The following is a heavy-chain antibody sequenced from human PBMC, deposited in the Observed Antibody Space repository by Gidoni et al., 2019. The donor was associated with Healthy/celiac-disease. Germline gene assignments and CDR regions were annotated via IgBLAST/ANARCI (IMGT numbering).Heavy chain of an antibody. CDR3: ARAPGVVVTGDYYMDV. Sequence: QVQLVQSGAEVKKPGSSVKVSCKDSGGTVSSYAISWVRQAPGQGLEWLGGIIPIVGTANYAQKFQGRVTITADKSTSTAYMGLSSLRSEDTAVYYCARAPGVVVTGDYYMDVWGKGTTVTVSS. V-gene: IGHV1-69*06. CDR2: IIPIVGTA. J-gene: IGHJ6*03. D-gene: IGHD3-22*01. CDR1: GGTVSSYA.